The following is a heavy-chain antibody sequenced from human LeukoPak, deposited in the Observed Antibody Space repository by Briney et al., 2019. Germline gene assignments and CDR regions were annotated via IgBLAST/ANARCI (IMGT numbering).Heavy chain of an antibody. V-gene: IGHV4-30-4*08. CDR3: ARDLGEGVVPSREENWFDP. D-gene: IGHD2-2*01. CDR1: GGSISSGDYY. CDR2: IYYSGST. Sequence: SQTLSLTCTVSGGSISSGDYYWSWIRQPPGKGLEWIGYIYYSGSTYYNPSLKSRVTISVDTSKNQFSLKLSSVTAADTAVYYCARDLGEGVVPSREENWFDPWGQGTLVTVSS. J-gene: IGHJ5*02.